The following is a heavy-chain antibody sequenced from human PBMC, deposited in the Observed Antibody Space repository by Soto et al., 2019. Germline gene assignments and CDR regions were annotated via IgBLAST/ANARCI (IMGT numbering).Heavy chain of an antibody. CDR1: GYTFTSYD. D-gene: IGHD3-9*01. CDR3: ARGGVLRYSDWFRPFDY. V-gene: IGHV1-8*01. Sequence: ASVKVSCKASGYTFTSYDINWVRQATGQGLEWMGWMNPNSGNTGYAQKFQGRVTMTRNTSISTAYMELSSLRSEDTAVYYCARGGVLRYSDWFRPFDYWGQGTLVTVSS. CDR2: MNPNSGNT. J-gene: IGHJ4*02.